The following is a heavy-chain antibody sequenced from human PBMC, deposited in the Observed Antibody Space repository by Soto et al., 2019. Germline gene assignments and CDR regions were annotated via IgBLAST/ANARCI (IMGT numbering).Heavy chain of an antibody. V-gene: IGHV2-5*02. D-gene: IGHD4-17*01. J-gene: IGHJ4*02. CDR3: VHPPPVTTGGDY. CDR1: GFSLSTTGVG. CDR2: IYWDDDK. Sequence: QITLKESGPTLVKPTQTLTLTCTFSGFSLSTTGVGVGWIRQPPGKALDWLALIYWDDDKRYSPSLKSRLTLTKDPTTKQMVLTMTNMDPLYTATYSCVHPPPVTTGGDYWGQATLVTVSS.